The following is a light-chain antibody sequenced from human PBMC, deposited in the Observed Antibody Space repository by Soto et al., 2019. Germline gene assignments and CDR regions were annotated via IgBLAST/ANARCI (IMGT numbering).Light chain of an antibody. V-gene: IGKV3-20*01. CDR3: QQYSTLPHT. Sequence: DNVLTQSPGTLSLSPGERATLSCRASQSVTNSFFAWYQQKPGQAPRLLIYSISSRATGIPDRFSGSGSGTDFTLSISRLEPEDFVVYYCQQYSTLPHTFGQGTKLEVK. CDR1: QSVTNSF. J-gene: IGKJ2*01. CDR2: SIS.